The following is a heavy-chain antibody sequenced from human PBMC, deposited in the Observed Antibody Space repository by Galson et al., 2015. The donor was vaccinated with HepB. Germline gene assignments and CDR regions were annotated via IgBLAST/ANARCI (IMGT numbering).Heavy chain of an antibody. CDR3: ARVLGATAYYYYYGMDV. D-gene: IGHD1-26*01. Sequence: SLRLSCAASGFTFSTYWMYWVRQAPGKGLVWVSRVDSDGSNTLYADSVKGRFTISRDNAKNTIYLQMNSLRPEDTAVYYCARVLGATAYYYYYGMDVWGQGTTVTVSS. CDR2: VDSDGSNT. J-gene: IGHJ6*02. V-gene: IGHV3-74*01. CDR1: GFTFSTYW.